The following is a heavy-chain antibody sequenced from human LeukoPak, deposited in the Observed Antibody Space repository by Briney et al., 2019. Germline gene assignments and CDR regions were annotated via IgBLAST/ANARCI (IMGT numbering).Heavy chain of an antibody. CDR2: ISAYNGDT. Sequence: GASVKVSCKASGYTFTGYYMHWVRQAPGQGLEWMGWISAYNGDTNYAQKLQGRVTMTTDTSTSTAYMELRSLRSDDTAVYYCARDRYYDSSGYYGNWFDPWGQGTLVTVSS. CDR1: GYTFTGYY. D-gene: IGHD3-22*01. V-gene: IGHV1-18*04. J-gene: IGHJ5*02. CDR3: ARDRYYDSSGYYGNWFDP.